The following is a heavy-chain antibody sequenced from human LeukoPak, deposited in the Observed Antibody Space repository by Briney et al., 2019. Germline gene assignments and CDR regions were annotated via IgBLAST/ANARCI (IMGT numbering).Heavy chain of an antibody. CDR1: GGTFSSYV. V-gene: IGHV1-69*01. CDR2: IIPIFCTA. Sequence: VKVSCKACGGTFSSYVIRWVRPAPGQGLEWMGGIIPIFCTANYAQKFQGRVTITADESTSTAYMELSSLRSEDTAVYYCARDSTREGYCSSTSRQVPWFDPWGQGTLVTVSS. CDR3: ARDSTREGYCSSTSRQVPWFDP. J-gene: IGHJ5*02. D-gene: IGHD2-2*01.